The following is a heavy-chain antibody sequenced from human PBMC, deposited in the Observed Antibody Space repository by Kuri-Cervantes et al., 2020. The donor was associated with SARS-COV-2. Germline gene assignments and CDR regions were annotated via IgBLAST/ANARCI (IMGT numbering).Heavy chain of an antibody. V-gene: IGHV3-21*01. J-gene: IGHJ4*02. Sequence: GGSLRLSCAASGFTFSSYSMNWVRQAPGKGLEWVSSISSSSSYIYYADSVKGRFTISRDNAKNSLYLQMNSPRAEDTAVYYCARDRGEDIVVVVAASAYDYWGQGTLVTVSS. CDR3: ARDRGEDIVVVVAASAYDY. CDR1: GFTFSSYS. D-gene: IGHD2-15*01. CDR2: ISSSSSYI.